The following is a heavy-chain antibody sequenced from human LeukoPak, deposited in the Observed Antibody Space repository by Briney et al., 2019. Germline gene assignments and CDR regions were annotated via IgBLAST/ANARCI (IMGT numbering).Heavy chain of an antibody. J-gene: IGHJ4*02. CDR2: ISYDGSNK. CDR1: GFTFSSYA. V-gene: IGHV3-30-3*01. CDR3: AREPQY. Sequence: GGSLRLSCAASGFTFSSYAMHWVRQAPGKGLEWVAVISYDGSNKYYADSVKGRFTISRDNSKNTLYLQMNSLRPDDTAVYYCAREPQYWGQGTPITVSS.